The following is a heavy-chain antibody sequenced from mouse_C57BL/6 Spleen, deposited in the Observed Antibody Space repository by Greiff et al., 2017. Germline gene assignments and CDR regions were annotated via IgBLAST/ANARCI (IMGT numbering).Heavy chain of an antibody. J-gene: IGHJ4*01. D-gene: IGHD2-5*01. V-gene: IGHV14-3*01. Sequence: DVQLQESVAELVRPGASVKLSCTASGFNIKNTYMHWVKQRPEQGLEWIGRIDPANGNTKYAPKFQGKATITADTSSNTAYLQLSSLTSEDTAIYYCADSNYEGGYYYAMDYWGQGTSVTVSS. CDR2: IDPANGNT. CDR1: GFNIKNTY. CDR3: ADSNYEGGYYYAMDY.